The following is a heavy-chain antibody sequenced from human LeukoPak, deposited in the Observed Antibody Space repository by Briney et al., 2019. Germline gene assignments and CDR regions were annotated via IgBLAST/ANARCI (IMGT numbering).Heavy chain of an antibody. CDR3: ASARSKIGSGWTFDY. Sequence: GGSLRLSCAASGFTFSSYEMNWVRQAPGKGLEWVSYISSSGSTIYYADSVKGRFTISRDNAKSSLYLQMNSLRAEDTAVYYCASARSKIGSGWTFDYWGQGTLVTVSS. CDR1: GFTFSSYE. V-gene: IGHV3-48*03. J-gene: IGHJ4*02. D-gene: IGHD6-19*01. CDR2: ISSSGSTI.